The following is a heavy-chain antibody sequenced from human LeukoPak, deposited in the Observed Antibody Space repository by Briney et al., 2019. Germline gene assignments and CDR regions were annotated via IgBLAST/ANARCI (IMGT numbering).Heavy chain of an antibody. V-gene: IGHV1-18*04. D-gene: IGHD2-15*01. CDR1: GYTFTSYG. CDR3: ARDGVVVAADYYYYGMDV. Sequence: ASVKVSCKASGYTFTSYGISWVRQAPGQGLEWMGWISAYNGNTNYAQKLQGRVTMTTDTSTSTAYMELWSLRSDDTAVYYCARDGVVVAADYYYYGMDVWGKGTTVTVSS. CDR2: ISAYNGNT. J-gene: IGHJ6*04.